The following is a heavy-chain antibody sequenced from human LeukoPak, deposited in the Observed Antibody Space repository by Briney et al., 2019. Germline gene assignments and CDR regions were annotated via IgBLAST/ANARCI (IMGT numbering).Heavy chain of an antibody. CDR2: INWNGGST. CDR1: GFTFDDYG. D-gene: IGHD6-19*01. Sequence: GGSLRLSCAASGFTFDDYGMSWVRQAPGKGPEWVSGINWNGGSTGYADSVKGRFTISRDNAKNSLYLQMNSLRAEDTAVYYCAREHVSGWYREYYFDYWGQGTLVTVSS. V-gene: IGHV3-20*04. J-gene: IGHJ4*02. CDR3: AREHVSGWYREYYFDY.